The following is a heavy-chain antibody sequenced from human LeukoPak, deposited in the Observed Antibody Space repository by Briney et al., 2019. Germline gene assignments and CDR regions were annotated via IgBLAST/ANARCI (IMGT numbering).Heavy chain of an antibody. D-gene: IGHD2-15*01. CDR1: GGTFSSYA. J-gene: IGHJ4*02. Sequence: ASVKVSCKASGGTFSSYAISWVRQAPGQGLEWMGGIIPIFGTANYAQKFQGRVTITADESTSTAYMELSSLRSEDTAVYYCARALLGYCSGGSCQTHFDYWGQGTLVTVSS. CDR3: ARALLGYCSGGSCQTHFDY. V-gene: IGHV1-69*13. CDR2: IIPIFGTA.